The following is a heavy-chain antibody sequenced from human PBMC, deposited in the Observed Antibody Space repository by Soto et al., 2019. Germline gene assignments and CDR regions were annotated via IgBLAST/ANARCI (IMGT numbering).Heavy chain of an antibody. V-gene: IGHV1-3*04. Sequence: QIQLVQSGAEMKKPGASVKVSCKASGYTFTNYAMHWVRQAPGQRLEWMGRINTANGDTIYSQNFQGRVTITRDTSASTVSLELSSLRFEDTAVYYCGRGQATFDPWGQGTLVTVSS. CDR3: GRGQATFDP. CDR2: INTANGDT. CDR1: GYTFTNYA. J-gene: IGHJ5*02.